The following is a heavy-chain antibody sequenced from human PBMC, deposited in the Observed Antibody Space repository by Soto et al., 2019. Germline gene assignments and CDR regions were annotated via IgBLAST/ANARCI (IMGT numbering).Heavy chain of an antibody. CDR1: GFTFSSYA. V-gene: IGHV3-23*01. J-gene: IGHJ4*02. CDR2: ISGSGGST. Sequence: GGSLRLSCAAFGFTFSSYAMSWVRQAPGKGLEWVSAISGSGGSTYYADSVKGRFTISRDNSKNTLYLQMNSLRAEDTAVYYCAIFRFNTKKIPGSSDYWGQGTLVTVSS. D-gene: IGHD3-3*01. CDR3: AIFRFNTKKIPGSSDY.